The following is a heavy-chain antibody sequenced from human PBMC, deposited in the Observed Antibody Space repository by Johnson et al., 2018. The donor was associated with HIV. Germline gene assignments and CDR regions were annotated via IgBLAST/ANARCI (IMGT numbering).Heavy chain of an antibody. V-gene: IGHV3-9*01. Sequence: VQLVESGGGLVQPGRSLRLSCAASGFTFDDYAMHWVRQAPGKGLEWVSGISWNSGSIGYADSVKGRFTISRDNAKNSLYLQMNSLRAEDTAVYYSARDRVGATAFDIWGHGTMVTVSS. CDR1: GFTFDDYA. CDR3: ARDRVGATAFDI. D-gene: IGHD1-26*01. J-gene: IGHJ3*02. CDR2: ISWNSGSI.